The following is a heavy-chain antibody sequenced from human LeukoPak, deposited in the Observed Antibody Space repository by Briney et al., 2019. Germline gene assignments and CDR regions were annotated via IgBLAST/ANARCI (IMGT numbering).Heavy chain of an antibody. CDR3: AKGSGSGWYGWFAP. Sequence: PGGSLRLSCVASGFSFSSYALSWVRQSPGKGLEWVSSISTRGSNTYYGYSVKGRFTISRDNSKNTFYLQMNSLRADDTAVYYCAKGSGSGWYGWFAPWGQGTLVTVSS. CDR1: GFSFSSYA. D-gene: IGHD6-19*01. CDR2: ISTRGSNT. V-gene: IGHV3-23*01. J-gene: IGHJ5*02.